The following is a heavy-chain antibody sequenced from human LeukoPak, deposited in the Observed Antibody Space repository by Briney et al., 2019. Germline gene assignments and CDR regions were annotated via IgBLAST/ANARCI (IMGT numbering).Heavy chain of an antibody. CDR3: ARDGGYNPGRDAFDM. CDR2: TIGYNGNT. D-gene: IGHD5-18*01. J-gene: IGHJ3*02. Sequence: ASVTVSCKASGYIFTAYSISWVRQPPAQGLEWMGWTIGYNGNTNYAQKCQGRVTVTKDTSTSTVYMELRSVRSDDMAVYFCARDGGYNPGRDAFDMWGQGTMVTVSS. V-gene: IGHV1-18*03. CDR1: GYIFTAYS.